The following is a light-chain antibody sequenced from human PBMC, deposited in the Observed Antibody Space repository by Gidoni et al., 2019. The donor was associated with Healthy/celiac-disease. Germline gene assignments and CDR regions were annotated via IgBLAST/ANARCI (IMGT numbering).Light chain of an antibody. CDR1: QSVSSN. CDR3: QQYNNWPYT. CDR2: GAS. V-gene: IGKV3-15*01. J-gene: IGKJ2*01. Sequence: EIVMTQSPATLSVSPGERATLSCRASQSVSSNLAWYQQKPGQAPRLLIYGASTRATGIPARFSASGSGTEFTLTIRSMQSEDFAVYYCQQYNNWPYTFGQGTKLEIK.